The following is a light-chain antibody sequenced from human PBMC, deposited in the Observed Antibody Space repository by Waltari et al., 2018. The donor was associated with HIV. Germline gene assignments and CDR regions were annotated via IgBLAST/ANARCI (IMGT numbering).Light chain of an antibody. V-gene: IGLV1-36*01. CDR3: AAWDDSLNGPV. CDR2: YDD. J-gene: IGLJ2*01. Sequence: QSVLTQPPSVSEAPRQRVTISCSGSSSNIGNNAVNWYQQLQGKAPKLLIYYDDLLPSGVSDRFSGSKSGTSASLAISGLQSEDEADYYCAAWDDSLNGPVFGGGTKLTVL. CDR1: SSNIGNNA.